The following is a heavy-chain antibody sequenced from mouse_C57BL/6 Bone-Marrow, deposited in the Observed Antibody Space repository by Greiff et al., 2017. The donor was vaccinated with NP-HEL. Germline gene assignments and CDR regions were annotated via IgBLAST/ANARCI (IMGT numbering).Heavy chain of an antibody. CDR2: ISNGGGST. V-gene: IGHV5-12*01. CDR1: GFTFSDYY. J-gene: IGHJ3*01. Sequence: EVKVEESGGGLVQPGGSLKLSCAASGFTFSDYYMYWVRQTPEKRLEWVAYISNGGGSTYYPDTVKGRFTISRDNAKNTLYLQMSRLKSEDTAMYYCARQRPYSNGFAYWGQGTLVTVSA. CDR3: ARQRPYSNGFAY. D-gene: IGHD2-5*01.